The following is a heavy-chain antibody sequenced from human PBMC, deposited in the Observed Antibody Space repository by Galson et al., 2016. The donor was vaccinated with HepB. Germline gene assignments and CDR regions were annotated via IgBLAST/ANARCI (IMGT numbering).Heavy chain of an antibody. D-gene: IGHD3-22*01. CDR2: IRSKTYGGPT. CDR1: GFTFGDYA. CDR3: TRYATGYYYDSSGYYAQVNYFDD. Sequence: SLRLSCAASGFTFGDYAMSWFRQAPGKGLEWVGFIRSKTYGGPTEYAASVKGRFTISRDDSKNIAYLQMNSLKTEDTAVYYCTRYATGYYYDSSGYYAQVNYFDDWGQGTLVTVAS. V-gene: IGHV3-49*03. J-gene: IGHJ4*02.